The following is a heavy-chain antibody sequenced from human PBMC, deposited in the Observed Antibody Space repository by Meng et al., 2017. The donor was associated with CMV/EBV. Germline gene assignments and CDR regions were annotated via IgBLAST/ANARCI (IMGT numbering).Heavy chain of an antibody. CDR3: ARNYYGGNSGGWFDP. CDR2: ISAYNGNT. J-gene: IGHJ5*02. V-gene: IGHV1-18*01. Sequence: ASVKVSCKASGYTFTSYGISWVRRAPGQGLEWMGWISAYNGNTNYAQKLQGRVTMTTDTSTSTAYMELRSLRSDDTAVYYCARNYYGGNSGGWFDPWGQGTLVTVSS. CDR1: GYTFTSYG. D-gene: IGHD4-23*01.